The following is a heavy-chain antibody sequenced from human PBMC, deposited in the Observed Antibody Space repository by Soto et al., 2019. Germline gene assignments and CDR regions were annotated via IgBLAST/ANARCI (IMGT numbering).Heavy chain of an antibody. CDR2: VNAHNHIT. CDR1: GYSFDSFG. CDR3: ARDSRVGANSDACDV. Sequence: GQLVQSGAEVKKPGASVKVSCKASGYSFDSFGISWVRQAPGQGLEWMGRVNAHNHITKYAQKFQGRVTITRDTSTSTDYMEVMILTSDDTAVYYSARDSRVGANSDACDVWGQGTMVTVSS. J-gene: IGHJ3*01. D-gene: IGHD1-26*01. V-gene: IGHV1-18*01.